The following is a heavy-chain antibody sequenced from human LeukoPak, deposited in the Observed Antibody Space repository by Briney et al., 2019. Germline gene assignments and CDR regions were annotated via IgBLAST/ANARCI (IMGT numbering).Heavy chain of an antibody. V-gene: IGHV3-30*04. D-gene: IGHD1-26*01. Sequence: GGSLRLSCAASGFTFSSYAMHWVRQAPGKGLEWVAVISYDGSNKYYADSVKGRFTISRDNSKNTLYLQMNSLRAEDTAVYYCAKDSGSFLSYWGQGTLVTVSS. CDR2: ISYDGSNK. J-gene: IGHJ4*02. CDR3: AKDSGSFLSY. CDR1: GFTFSSYA.